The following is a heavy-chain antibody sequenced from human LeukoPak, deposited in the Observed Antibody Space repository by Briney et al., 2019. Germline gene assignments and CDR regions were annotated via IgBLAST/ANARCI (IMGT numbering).Heavy chain of an antibody. J-gene: IGHJ4*02. D-gene: IGHD6-13*01. CDR3: AKDKLAAAGTIDY. CDR2: ISGSGGST. Sequence: GGSLRLSCAASGFTFSSYAMGWVRQTPGKGLEWVSHISGSGGSTFYADSVKGRFAISRDNSKNTLYLQMNSLRAEDTAVYYCAKDKLAAAGTIDYWGQGTLVTVSS. CDR1: GFTFSSYA. V-gene: IGHV3-23*01.